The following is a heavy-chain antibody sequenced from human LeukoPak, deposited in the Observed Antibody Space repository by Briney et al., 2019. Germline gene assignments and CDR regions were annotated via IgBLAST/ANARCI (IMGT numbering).Heavy chain of an antibody. CDR2: KKQDRSEK. CDR3: ARESEGVDY. Sequence: PGGSQRLSCVASGFTFSSYWINWVRRAPGKGLEWVGNKKQDRSEKYYVDSVKGRLTISRDNSKNTLYLQMNSLRAEDTAVYYCARESEGVDYWGQGTLVTVSS. V-gene: IGHV3-7*01. D-gene: IGHD1-14*01. CDR1: GFTFSSYW. J-gene: IGHJ4*02.